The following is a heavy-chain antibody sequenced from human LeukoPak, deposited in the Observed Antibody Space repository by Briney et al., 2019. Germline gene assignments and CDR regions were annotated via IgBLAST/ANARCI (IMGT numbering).Heavy chain of an antibody. Sequence: LSETLSLTCTVSGGSVSSGTYYWSWIRQPPGKGLEWIGYIYYSGSTNYNPSLKSRVTISVDTSKNQFSLKVSSVTAADTAVYYCARKYCSSTSCYFGYYYYGMDVWGKGTTVTVSS. CDR3: ARKYCSSTSCYFGYYYYGMDV. J-gene: IGHJ6*04. D-gene: IGHD2-2*01. CDR1: GGSVSSGTYY. V-gene: IGHV4-61*01. CDR2: IYYSGST.